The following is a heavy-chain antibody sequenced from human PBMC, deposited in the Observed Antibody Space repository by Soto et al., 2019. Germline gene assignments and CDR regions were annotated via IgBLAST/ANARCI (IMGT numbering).Heavy chain of an antibody. V-gene: IGHV2-5*02. Sequence: QITLKESGPTLVEPTQTLTLTCTFSGFSLTTYAMGVGWIRQPPGEALEWLALIYWDDDKRYNPSLRSRLTITTDTSKNQVVLRMINMDPVDTATYFCAHKIYGDYIDYWGQGTLVTVSS. CDR1: GFSLTTYAMG. J-gene: IGHJ4*02. D-gene: IGHD4-17*01. CDR3: AHKIYGDYIDY. CDR2: IYWDDDK.